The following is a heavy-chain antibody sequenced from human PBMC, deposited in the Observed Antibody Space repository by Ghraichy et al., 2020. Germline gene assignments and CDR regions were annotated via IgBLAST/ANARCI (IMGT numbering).Heavy chain of an antibody. J-gene: IGHJ4*02. CDR3: ARDDCSGGSCYSGD. Sequence: SETLSLTCTVSGGSISSGDYYWSWIRQPPGKGLEWIGYIYYSGSTYYNPSLKSRVTISVDTSKNQFSLKLSSVTAADTAVYYCARDDCSGGSCYSGDWGQGTLVTVSS. CDR2: IYYSGST. V-gene: IGHV4-30-4*01. CDR1: GGSISSGDYY. D-gene: IGHD2-15*01.